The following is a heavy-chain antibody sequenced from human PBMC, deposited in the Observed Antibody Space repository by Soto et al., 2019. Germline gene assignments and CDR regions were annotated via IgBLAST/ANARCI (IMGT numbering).Heavy chain of an antibody. Sequence: PGGSLRLSCAASGFMFSAYWMSWVRQAPGKGLEWVANIHGEGGKISYVDSVKGRFTISSDNAKRSLYLQMNSLRAEDTAVYYCARDFYGGYTYGPGDYWGQGALVTVSS. CDR2: IHGEGGKI. CDR1: GFMFSAYW. D-gene: IGHD5-18*01. CDR3: ARDFYGGYTYGPGDY. V-gene: IGHV3-7*01. J-gene: IGHJ4*02.